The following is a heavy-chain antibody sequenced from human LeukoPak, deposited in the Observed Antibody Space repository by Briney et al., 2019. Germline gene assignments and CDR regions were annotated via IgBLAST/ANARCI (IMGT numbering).Heavy chain of an antibody. CDR1: GGSISSTNYY. J-gene: IGHJ4*02. D-gene: IGHD3-22*01. Sequence: SSETLSLTCTVSGGSISSTNYYWGWIRQPPGKGLEWIGSIYYGGSTFYNPSLKSRVTMSVDMSTNQFSLKLTSVTAADTAVYYCATSYDSSGYYPDYWGQGTLVTVSS. CDR3: ATSYDSSGYYPDY. CDR2: IYYGGST. V-gene: IGHV4-39*01.